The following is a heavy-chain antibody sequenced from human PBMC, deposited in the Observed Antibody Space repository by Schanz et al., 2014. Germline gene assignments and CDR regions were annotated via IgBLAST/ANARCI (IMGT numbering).Heavy chain of an antibody. D-gene: IGHD2-2*01. CDR1: GFTFNSYG. V-gene: IGHV3-30*03. CDR3: ARGRTSGLFQGGPDS. CDR2: ISYDGKYK. Sequence: QVQVVESGGGVVQPERSLRLSCAASGFTFNSYGMLWVRQAPGKGLEWVALISYDGKYKFYGDSVKGRFTISRDNSKTALYLQMDSLRSEATAVYCWARGRTSGLFQGGPDSWGQGTLVTVSS. J-gene: IGHJ4*02.